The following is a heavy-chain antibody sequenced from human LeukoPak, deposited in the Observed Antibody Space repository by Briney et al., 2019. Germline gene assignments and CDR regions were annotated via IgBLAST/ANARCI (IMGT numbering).Heavy chain of an antibody. CDR1: GFTFSSYA. CDR3: AKGSGYDLYYYGMDV. J-gene: IGHJ6*02. D-gene: IGHD5-12*01. CDR2: ISGSGGST. Sequence: AGGSLRLSCAASGFTFSSYAMSWVRQAPGKGLEWVSAISGSGGSTYYADSVKGRFTISRDNSKSTLYLQMNSLRAEDTAVYYCAKGSGYDLYYYGMDVWGQGTTVTVSS. V-gene: IGHV3-23*01.